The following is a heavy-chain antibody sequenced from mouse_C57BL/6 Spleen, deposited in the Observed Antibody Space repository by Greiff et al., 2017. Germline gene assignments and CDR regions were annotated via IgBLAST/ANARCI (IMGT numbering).Heavy chain of an antibody. J-gene: IGHJ4*01. CDR3: ASHTDYAMDY. CDR2: ISYSGST. V-gene: IGHV3-8*01. Sequence: DVKLVESGPGLAKPSQTLSITCSVTGYSITSDYWNWIRKFPGNKLEYMGYISYSGSTYYHPSLKSRISITRNTSKNQYYLQLNSVTTEDTTTYYCASHTDYAMDYWGQGTSVTVSS. CDR1: GYSITSDY.